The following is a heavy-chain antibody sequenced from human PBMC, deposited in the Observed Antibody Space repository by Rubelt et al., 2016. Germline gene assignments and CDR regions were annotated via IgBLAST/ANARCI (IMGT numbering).Heavy chain of an antibody. CDR2: INQNGSEK. V-gene: IGHV3-7*05. CDR1: GFSFSSYW. CDR3: AKDLHWGFDY. D-gene: IGHD7-27*01. J-gene: IGHJ4*02. Sequence: GGGLVQPGGSLRLSCAASGFSFSSYWMSWVRPAPGKGLEWVANINQNGSEKYYVDSVKGRFTISRDNSRNTLYLQMNSLRAEDTALYYCAKDLHWGFDYWGQGALVTVSS.